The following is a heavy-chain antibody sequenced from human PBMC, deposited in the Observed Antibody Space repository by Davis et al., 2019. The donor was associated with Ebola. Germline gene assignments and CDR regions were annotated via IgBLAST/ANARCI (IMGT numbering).Heavy chain of an antibody. CDR1: GYTFTSYA. D-gene: IGHD3-10*01. V-gene: IGHV1-3*01. Sequence: ASVKVSCKASGYTFTSYAMHWVRQAPGQRLEWMGWINAGNGNTNYAQKLQGRVTMTTDTSTSTAYMELRSLRSDDTAVYYCARGVTMVRGVDWFDPWGQGTLVTVSS. CDR3: ARGVTMVRGVDWFDP. J-gene: IGHJ5*02. CDR2: INAGNGNT.